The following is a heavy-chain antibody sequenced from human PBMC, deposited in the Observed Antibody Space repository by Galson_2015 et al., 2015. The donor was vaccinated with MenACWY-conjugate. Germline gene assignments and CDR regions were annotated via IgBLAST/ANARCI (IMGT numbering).Heavy chain of an antibody. V-gene: IGHV3-64*01. Sequence: SLRLSCAASGFTFSNYAMHWVRQAPGEGLEYVAAIARDGGSTYHANSVRGRFTISRDSSKNMLYLQMGRLRAEDTAVYYCASLGNDKYSTSWLDGFDNWVQGTMVAVSS. CDR1: GFTFSNYA. D-gene: IGHD6-13*01. CDR2: IARDGGST. CDR3: ASLGNDKYSTSWLDGFDN. J-gene: IGHJ3*02.